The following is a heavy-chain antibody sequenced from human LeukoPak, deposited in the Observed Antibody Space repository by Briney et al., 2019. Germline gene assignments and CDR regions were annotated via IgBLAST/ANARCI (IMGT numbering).Heavy chain of an antibody. J-gene: IGHJ5*02. CDR3: ARLHMATFGTSLGAWFDP. CDR2: TNPNSGNT. V-gene: IGHV1-8*01. CDR1: GYTFTSYD. Sequence: ASVKVSCKASGYTFTSYDINWARQATGQGLEWMGWTNPNSGNTGYAQKFQGRVTMTRNTSISTAYMELSSLRSEDTDVYYCARLHMATFGTSLGAWFDPWGQGTLVTVSS. D-gene: IGHD5-24*01.